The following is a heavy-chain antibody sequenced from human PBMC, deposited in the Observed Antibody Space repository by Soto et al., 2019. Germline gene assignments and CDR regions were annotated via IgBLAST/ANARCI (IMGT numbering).Heavy chain of an antibody. CDR3: VKDLALMGDY. Sequence: QVHLVESGGGVVQPGTSLRLSCTASGFRFSDYGMDWVRQAPGKGLEWVSRVLYDGSKKYYADSVKGRFTISRDNPRNTLYLQMDSLRADDTAVYYCVKDLALMGDYWGQGTPGNVSS. V-gene: IGHV3-30*18. J-gene: IGHJ4*02. CDR2: VLYDGSKK. CDR1: GFRFSDYG. D-gene: IGHD3-16*01.